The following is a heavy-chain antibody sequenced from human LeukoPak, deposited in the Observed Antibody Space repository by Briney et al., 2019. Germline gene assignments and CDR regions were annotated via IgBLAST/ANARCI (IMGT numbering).Heavy chain of an antibody. D-gene: IGHD5-12*01. Sequence: ASVKVSCKASEYTFTGYYMHWVRQAPGQGLEWMGIINPSGGSTSYAQKFQGRVTMTRDMSTSTVYMELSSLRSEDTAVYYCARGGAVDSGYDYSDYFDYWGQGTLVTVSS. CDR2: INPSGGST. V-gene: IGHV1-46*01. CDR1: EYTFTGYY. J-gene: IGHJ4*02. CDR3: ARGGAVDSGYDYSDYFDY.